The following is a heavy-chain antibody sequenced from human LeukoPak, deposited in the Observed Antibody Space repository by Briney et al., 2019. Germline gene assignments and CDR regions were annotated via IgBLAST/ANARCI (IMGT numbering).Heavy chain of an antibody. CDR3: ARPPPFYDSSNAFDY. CDR2: IIPIFGTA. CDR1: GGTFSSYA. Sequence: VASVKVSCKASGGTFSSYAISWVRQAPGQGLEWMGGIIPIFGTANYAQKFQGRVTITADESTSTAYMELSSLRSEDTAVYYCARPPPFYDSSNAFDYWGQGTLITVSS. V-gene: IGHV1-69*13. D-gene: IGHD6-6*01. J-gene: IGHJ4*02.